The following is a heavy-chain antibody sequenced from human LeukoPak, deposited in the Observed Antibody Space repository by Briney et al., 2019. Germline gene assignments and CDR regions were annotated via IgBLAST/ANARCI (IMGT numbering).Heavy chain of an antibody. CDR2: IKPDGSRK. Sequence: PGGSLRLSCVASGFTLSTYWMTCVRQAPGKGLEWVANIKPDGSRKYFVDSVRGRFTISRDNVKNSLYLQMNSLRAEDTAVYYCVRGSSGTVVRGVSWAWFDPWGQGTLVTVSS. V-gene: IGHV3-7*05. J-gene: IGHJ5*02. CDR3: VRGSSGTVVRGVSWAWFDP. CDR1: GFTLSTYW. D-gene: IGHD3-10*01.